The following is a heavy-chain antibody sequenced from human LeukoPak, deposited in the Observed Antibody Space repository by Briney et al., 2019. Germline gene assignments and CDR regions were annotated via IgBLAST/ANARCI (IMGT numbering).Heavy chain of an antibody. D-gene: IGHD1-26*01. V-gene: IGHV1-46*01. Sequence: ASVKVSCKASGYSFTSYHMHWVRQAPGQGLEWLGIIKPSGRSTSSAQKFQGRFTMTRDTSTSTAYMDLSSLTYDDTAIYYCARGPRPSGDYYGSFDFWGQGTRVTVSS. J-gene: IGHJ4*02. CDR2: IKPSGRST. CDR1: GYSFTSYH. CDR3: ARGPRPSGDYYGSFDF.